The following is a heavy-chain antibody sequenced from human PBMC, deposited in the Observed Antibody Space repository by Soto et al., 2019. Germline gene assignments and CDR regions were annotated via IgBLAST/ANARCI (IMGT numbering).Heavy chain of an antibody. V-gene: IGHV3-30-3*01. CDR1: GFSFSSYA. CDR3: ARGSSSGWYYGMDV. D-gene: IGHD6-25*01. CDR2: ISSDGSFE. Sequence: PGGSLRLSCAASGFSFSSYALHWVRQAPGKGLEWVAVISSDGSFEYYADSVKGRFTISKDNSRNTLYLQMSTLRADDTAVYYCARGSSSGWYYGMDVWGPGTTVTVSS. J-gene: IGHJ6*02.